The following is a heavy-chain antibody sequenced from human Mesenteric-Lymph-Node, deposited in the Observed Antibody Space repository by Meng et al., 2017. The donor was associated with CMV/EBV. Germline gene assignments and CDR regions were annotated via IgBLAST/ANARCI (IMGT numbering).Heavy chain of an antibody. D-gene: IGHD6-19*01. V-gene: IGHV3-30*04. Sequence: SGFTFSSDARHWVRQAPGKGWEWVSIIAYDGSNKDYADAVKGRFTISRDNFRNTLFLQMDSLRSEDTAVYYCAKDLGLAGPYYFDHWGQGTLVTVSS. J-gene: IGHJ4*02. CDR2: IAYDGSNK. CDR1: GFTFSSDA. CDR3: AKDLGLAGPYYFDH.